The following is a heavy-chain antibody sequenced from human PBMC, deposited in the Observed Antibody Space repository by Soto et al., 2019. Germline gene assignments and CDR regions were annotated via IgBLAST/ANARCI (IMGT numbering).Heavy chain of an antibody. CDR1: GFTFSEYW. CDR2: VRSDGSGT. V-gene: IGHV3-74*01. Sequence: EVQLVESGGGLVQPGGSLRLSCAASGFTFSEYWMHWVRQAPGKGLVWVSRVRSDGSGTSYADSVRGRFTISRDNAKNTVYLQMNSLRGEDTAGYYCARVPMAVPGMGIDSWGQGTLVTVSS. D-gene: IGHD6-19*01. J-gene: IGHJ4*02. CDR3: ARVPMAVPGMGIDS.